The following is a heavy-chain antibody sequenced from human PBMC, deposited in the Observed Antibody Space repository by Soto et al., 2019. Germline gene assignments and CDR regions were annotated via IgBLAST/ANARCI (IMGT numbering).Heavy chain of an antibody. Sequence: QVQLVESGGGVVQPGRSLRLSCAASGFTFSSYGMHWVRQAPGKGLEWVAVISQDGSNKYYADSVKGRFTISRDNSKNTLYLQMNSLRAEDTAVYYCAKDLVSLRDRKLDLPGWYFDYWGQGTLVTVSS. CDR3: AKDLVSLRDRKLDLPGWYFDY. CDR2: ISQDGSNK. D-gene: IGHD1-1*01. V-gene: IGHV3-30*18. J-gene: IGHJ4*02. CDR1: GFTFSSYG.